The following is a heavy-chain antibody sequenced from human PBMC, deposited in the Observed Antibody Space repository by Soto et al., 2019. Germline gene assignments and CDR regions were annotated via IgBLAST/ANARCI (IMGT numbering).Heavy chain of an antibody. CDR2: ILPIFGTA. V-gene: IGHV1-69*06. J-gene: IGHJ4*02. CDR1: GGTFSTYS. Sequence: VQLVQSGAEVKKPGSPVKVSCKTSGGTFSTYSIVWVRQAPVEGLEWMVGILPIFGTANYAQKFQDRVTITADKSTNTAFMELSSLKSEDTAMYYCASSSGNNYGVGTNYYFDYWGQGTLVTVSS. D-gene: IGHD1-26*01. CDR3: ASSSGNNYGVGTNYYFDY.